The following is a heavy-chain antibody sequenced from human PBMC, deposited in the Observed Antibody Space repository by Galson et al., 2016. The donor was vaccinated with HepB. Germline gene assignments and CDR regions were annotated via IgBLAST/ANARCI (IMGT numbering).Heavy chain of an antibody. CDR2: IYPYDSET. CDR3: ARRLNYDGNGNYYDY. Sequence: QSGAEVKKPGDSLKISCKGSGYSLSTYWIGWVRQTPGKGLEWLGFIYPYDSETKNRPSLQGQVTISADKSINTAYLQWSSLKASDTAMYYCARRLNYDGNGNYYDYWGQGTLVTVSS. D-gene: IGHD4-23*01. V-gene: IGHV5-51*01. CDR1: GYSLSTYW. J-gene: IGHJ4*02.